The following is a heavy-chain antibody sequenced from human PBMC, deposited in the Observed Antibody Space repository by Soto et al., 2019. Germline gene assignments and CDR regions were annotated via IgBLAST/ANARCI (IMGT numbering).Heavy chain of an antibody. CDR1: GLPVSSYY. Sequence: EVRLEESGGGLVLPGGSLRLSCAASGLPVSSYYMRWVRHAPGKGLEWVSVIYGDGSTYYADSVKGRFTISRDSSKNTVYLQMNSLRDEDTAVYYCASCHWNGPNDYWGQGTLVTVSS. CDR2: IYGDGST. CDR3: ASCHWNGPNDY. V-gene: IGHV3-66*01. D-gene: IGHD1-1*01. J-gene: IGHJ4*02.